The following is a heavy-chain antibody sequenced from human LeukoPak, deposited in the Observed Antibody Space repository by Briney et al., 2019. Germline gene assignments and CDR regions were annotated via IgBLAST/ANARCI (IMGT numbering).Heavy chain of an antibody. D-gene: IGHD2-8*01. CDR2: IYPADSDT. J-gene: IGHJ4*02. Sequence: GESLKISCKGSGYDFTNYWIGWVRQMPGKGLEWMGIIYPADSDTKYSPSFQGQVTISADKSISTAYLQWGSLEASDTGIYYCARHYCTKGVCDSDYWGQGSLVTVSS. V-gene: IGHV5-51*01. CDR1: GYDFTNYW. CDR3: ARHYCTKGVCDSDY.